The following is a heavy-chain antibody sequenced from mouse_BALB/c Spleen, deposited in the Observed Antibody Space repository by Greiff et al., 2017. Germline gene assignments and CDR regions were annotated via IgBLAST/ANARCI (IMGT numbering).Heavy chain of an antibody. CDR3: ARGLGSYWYFDV. CDR1: GFTFSSYA. J-gene: IGHJ1*01. Sequence: EVKVVESGGGLVKPGGSLKLSCAASGFTFSSYAMSWVRQSPEKRLEWVAEISSGGSYTYYPDTVTGRFTISRDNAKNTLYLEMSSLRSEDTAMYYCARGLGSYWYFDVWGAGTTVTVSS. CDR2: ISSGGSYT. V-gene: IGHV5-9-4*01. D-gene: IGHD4-1*01.